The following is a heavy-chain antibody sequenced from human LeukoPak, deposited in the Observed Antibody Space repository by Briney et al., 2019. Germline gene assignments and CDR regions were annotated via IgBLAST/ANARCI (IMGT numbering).Heavy chain of an antibody. D-gene: IGHD6-19*01. CDR2: INPNSGGT. CDR3: ARGFTGYSSGWTFDY. Sequence: ASVKVSCKASGYTFTSYGISWVRQAPGQGLEWMGRINPNSGGTNYAQKFQGRVTMTRDTSISTAYMELSRLRSDDTAVYYCARGFTGYSSGWTFDYWGQGTLVTVSS. J-gene: IGHJ4*02. CDR1: GYTFTSYG. V-gene: IGHV1-2*06.